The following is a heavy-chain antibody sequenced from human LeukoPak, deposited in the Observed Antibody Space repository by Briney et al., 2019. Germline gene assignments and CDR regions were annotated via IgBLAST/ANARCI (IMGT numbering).Heavy chain of an antibody. CDR1: GFSFSNYG. CDR2: ISYDGSNE. V-gene: IGHV3-30*18. Sequence: GGSLRLSCAASGFSFSNYGMHWVRQVPGRGLEWVAVISYDGSNESKNMVYLHMNSLRVEDTAVYYCAKVLQPWLYPYDMDVWGQGTTVTVSS. D-gene: IGHD6-19*01. J-gene: IGHJ6*02. CDR3: AKVLQPWLYPYDMDV.